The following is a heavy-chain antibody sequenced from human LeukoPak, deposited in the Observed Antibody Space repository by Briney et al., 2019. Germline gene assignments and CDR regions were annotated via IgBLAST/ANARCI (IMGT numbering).Heavy chain of an antibody. J-gene: IGHJ4*02. CDR1: GFPLRSYA. CDR2: ITDTGDKT. Sequence: GGSLRLSCSASGFPLRSYAMGWVRQAPGKGLEWVSAITDTGDKTYYADSVKGRFTISRDNSRNTLYLHMSRLRAEDTALFYCATMTDSTPYSSGTFDSWGQGTLVTVSS. D-gene: IGHD3-10*01. V-gene: IGHV3-23*01. CDR3: ATMTDSTPYSSGTFDS.